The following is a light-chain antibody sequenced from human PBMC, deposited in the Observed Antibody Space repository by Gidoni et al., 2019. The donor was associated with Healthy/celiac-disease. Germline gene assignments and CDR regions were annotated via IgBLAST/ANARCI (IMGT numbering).Light chain of an antibody. Sequence: EIVMTQTPLSLPVTPGEPASISCRSSQSLLHRNGYNYLDWYLPKPGQAPQLLIYFGSNRASGVPGRFSGSGSGTDFTLKISRVEAEDVGVYYCMQGLQLGTFXXXTKVEIK. CDR1: QSLLHRNGYNY. J-gene: IGKJ1*01. CDR3: MQGLQLGT. CDR2: FGS. V-gene: IGKV2-28*01.